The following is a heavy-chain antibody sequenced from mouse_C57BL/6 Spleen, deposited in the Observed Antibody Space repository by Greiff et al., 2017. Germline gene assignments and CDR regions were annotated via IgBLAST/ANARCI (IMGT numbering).Heavy chain of an antibody. Sequence: VQVVDSGPGLVAPSQSLSITCTVSGFSLTSYGVSWVRQPPGKGLEWLGVIWGDGSTNYHSALIPRLSISKDNSKSQVFLKLNSLQTDDTATYYCANQIYFGNYDAMDYWGQGTSVTVSS. CDR3: ANQIYFGNYDAMDY. CDR1: GFSLTSYG. D-gene: IGHD2-1*01. CDR2: IWGDGST. J-gene: IGHJ4*01. V-gene: IGHV2-3*01.